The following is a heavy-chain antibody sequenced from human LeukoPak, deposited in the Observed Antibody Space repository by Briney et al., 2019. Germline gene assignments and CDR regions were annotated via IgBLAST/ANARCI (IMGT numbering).Heavy chain of an antibody. CDR1: GGSLDLGSYY. Sequence: SETLSLTCTVSGGSLDLGSYYWTWVRPPPGKGLEWIGHFYSSGNAIARSNPSPESRVTISLDTSKNQFSLKLTSVTAADTAVYYCARDLRYSASYWGQGTLVTVSS. CDR3: ARDLRYSASY. D-gene: IGHD2-21*01. J-gene: IGHJ4*02. CDR2: FYSSGNA. V-gene: IGHV4-61*01.